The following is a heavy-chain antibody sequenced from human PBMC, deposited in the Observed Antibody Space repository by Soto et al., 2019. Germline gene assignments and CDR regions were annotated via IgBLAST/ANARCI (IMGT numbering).Heavy chain of an antibody. D-gene: IGHD2-15*01. V-gene: IGHV4-39*01. Sequence: QSQLQESGPGLVKPSETLSLTCTVSGGYISGSNYYWDWIRQPPGKGLEWIAGISYSGNTYYNPSLKSRVTISVDTSNNQFSLKLYSVTAADTAVYFCTSRKREENCSHNICYVTNWGQGTLVTVSS. CDR2: ISYSGNT. CDR1: GGYISGSNYY. J-gene: IGHJ4*02. CDR3: TSRKREENCSHNICYVTN.